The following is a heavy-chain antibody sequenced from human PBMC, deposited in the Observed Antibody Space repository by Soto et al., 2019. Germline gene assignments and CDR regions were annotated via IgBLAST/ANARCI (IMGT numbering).Heavy chain of an antibody. V-gene: IGHV1-3*01. Sequence: ASVKVSCKASGYTFTSYAMHWVRQAPGQRLEWMGWINAGNGNTKYSQKFQGRVNITRDTSASTAYMELSSLRSEDTAVYYCARAWVVVTAPDYWGQGTLVTVSS. CDR3: ARAWVVVTAPDY. J-gene: IGHJ4*02. CDR1: GYTFTSYA. D-gene: IGHD2-21*02. CDR2: INAGNGNT.